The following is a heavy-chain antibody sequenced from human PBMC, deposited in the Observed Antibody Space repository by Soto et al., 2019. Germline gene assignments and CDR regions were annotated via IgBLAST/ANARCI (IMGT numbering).Heavy chain of an antibody. V-gene: IGHV3-30-3*01. D-gene: IGHD3-10*01. CDR2: ISYDGSNK. CDR1: GFTFSSYA. Sequence: GGSLRLSCAASGFTFSSYAMHWVRQAPGKGLEWVAVISYDGSNKYYADSVKGRFTISRDNSKNTLYLQMNSLRAEDTAVYYCARDQSSITMVRGGNWFDPWGQGTLVTVSS. CDR3: ARDQSSITMVRGGNWFDP. J-gene: IGHJ5*02.